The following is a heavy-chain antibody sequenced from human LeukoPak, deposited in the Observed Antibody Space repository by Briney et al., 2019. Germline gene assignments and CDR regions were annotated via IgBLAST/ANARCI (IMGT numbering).Heavy chain of an antibody. CDR2: ISGSGGST. CDR1: GFTFSSYA. V-gene: IGHV3-23*01. Sequence: PGGSLRLSCAASGFTFSSYAMSWVRQAPGKGLEWVSAISGSGGSTYYADSVKGRFTISRDNSKNTLYLQMNSLRAEDTAVYYCAKSGGLAVTTTTCDYWGQGTLVTVSS. J-gene: IGHJ4*02. CDR3: AKSGGLAVTTTTCDY. D-gene: IGHD4-17*01.